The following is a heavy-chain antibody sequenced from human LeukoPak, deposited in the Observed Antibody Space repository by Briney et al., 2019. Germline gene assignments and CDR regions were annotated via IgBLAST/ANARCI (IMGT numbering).Heavy chain of an antibody. CDR2: INHSGST. Sequence: PSETLSLTCAVYGGSFSGYYWSWIRQPPGKGLEWIGEINHSGSTNYNPSLKSRVTISVDTSKNQFSLKLTSVTAADTAVYYCARRTRVRDGYNLYCFDPWGQGTLVTVSS. CDR3: ARRTRVRDGYNLYCFDP. J-gene: IGHJ5*02. V-gene: IGHV4-34*01. D-gene: IGHD5-24*01. CDR1: GGSFSGYY.